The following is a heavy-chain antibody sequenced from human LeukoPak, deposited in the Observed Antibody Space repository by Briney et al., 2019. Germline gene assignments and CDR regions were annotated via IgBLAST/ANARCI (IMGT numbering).Heavy chain of an antibody. V-gene: IGHV4-31*03. CDR2: IYYSGST. D-gene: IGHD3-9*01. Sequence: PSQTLSLTCTVSGGSISSGGYYWSWIRQHPGKGLEWIGNIYYSGSTYYNPSLKSRVTISVDTSKNQFSLKLSSVTAADTAVYYCARGRYANLSSWQRFDYWGQGTLVTVSS. CDR1: GGSISSGGYY. J-gene: IGHJ4*02. CDR3: ARGRYANLSSWQRFDY.